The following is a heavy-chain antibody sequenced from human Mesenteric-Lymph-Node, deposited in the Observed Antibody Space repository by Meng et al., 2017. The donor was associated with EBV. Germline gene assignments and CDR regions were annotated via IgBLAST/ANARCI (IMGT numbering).Heavy chain of an antibody. CDR2: IYHSGPS. V-gene: IGHV4-30-2*01. Sequence: HLRQSGSGLGQPSPSLSLPCAVAGDSVSNGGYSWSWIRQPSGKGLEWIGHIYHSGPSYYNPSLRSRVSISLDRAKNEFSLMLNSVTAADTAFYYCARSFNGDWPFFDLWGRGTLVTVSS. CDR3: ARSFNGDWPFFDL. D-gene: IGHD4-17*01. J-gene: IGHJ2*01. CDR1: GDSVSNGGYS.